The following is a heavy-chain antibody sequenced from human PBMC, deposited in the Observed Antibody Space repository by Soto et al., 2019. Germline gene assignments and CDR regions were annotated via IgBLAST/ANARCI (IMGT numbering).Heavy chain of an antibody. J-gene: IGHJ6*02. D-gene: IGHD6-13*01. V-gene: IGHV4-34*01. CDR1: GGSFSGYY. CDR2: INHSGST. CDR3: ARGPYSSSWAAYYYYGMDV. Sequence: PSETLSLTCAVYGGSFSGYYWSWIRQPPGKGLEWFGEINHSGSTNYNPSLKSRVTISVDTSKNQFSLKLSSVTAADTAVYYCARGPYSSSWAAYYYYGMDVWGQGTTVTVSS.